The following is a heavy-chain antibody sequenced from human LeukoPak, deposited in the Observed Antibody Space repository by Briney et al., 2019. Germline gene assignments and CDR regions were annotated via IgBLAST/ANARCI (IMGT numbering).Heavy chain of an antibody. D-gene: IGHD4-17*01. CDR2: VYSGVST. CDR1: GFTVSGNY. V-gene: IGHV3-53*01. CDR3: ARLRETTVTRDDSYYYMDV. J-gene: IGHJ6*03. Sequence: GGSLRLSCAPSGFTVSGNYISWLRQAPGKGLEWVSVVYSGVSTYYADSVKGRFTISRDSSKNTLYLQMDSLRAEDTAVYYCARLRETTVTRDDSYYYMDVWGKGTTVTVSS.